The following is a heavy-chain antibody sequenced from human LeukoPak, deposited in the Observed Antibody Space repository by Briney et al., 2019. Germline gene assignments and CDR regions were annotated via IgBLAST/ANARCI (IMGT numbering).Heavy chain of an antibody. D-gene: IGHD5-24*01. CDR2: ISYDGSNK. Sequence: PGGSLRLSCAAPGFAFSSYAMHWVRQAPGKGLGGVAVISYDGSNKYYADSVKGRFTISRDNSKNTLYLQMNSLRAEDTAVYYCARSRDGYNLDYWGQGTLVTVSS. CDR1: GFAFSSYA. V-gene: IGHV3-30-3*01. CDR3: ARSRDGYNLDY. J-gene: IGHJ4*02.